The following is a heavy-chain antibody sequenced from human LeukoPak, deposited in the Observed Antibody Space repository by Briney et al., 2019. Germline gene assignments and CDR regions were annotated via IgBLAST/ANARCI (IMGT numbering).Heavy chain of an antibody. CDR2: ISSSSSYI. J-gene: IGHJ6*04. Sequence: GGSLRLSCAASGFTFSGYSMNWVRQAPGKGLEWVSSISSSSSYIYYADSVKGRFTISRDNAKNSLYLQMNSLRAEDTAVYYCARDRSAGMDVWGKGTTVTISS. CDR3: ARDRSAGMDV. CDR1: GFTFSGYS. V-gene: IGHV3-21*01.